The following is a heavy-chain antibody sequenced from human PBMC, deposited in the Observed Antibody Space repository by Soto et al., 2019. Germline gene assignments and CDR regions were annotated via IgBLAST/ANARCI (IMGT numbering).Heavy chain of an antibody. CDR3: ARRTYGDYSYWFDP. CDR1: GYTFTSYD. Sequence: QVQLVQSGAEVKKPGASVKVSCKASGYTFTSYDINWVRQDTGQGLEWIGWMNPNSGNTGYAQKFQGRVTMTRNTSISTAYMELSSLRSEDTAVYYCARRTYGDYSYWFDPWGQGTLVTVSS. J-gene: IGHJ5*02. CDR2: MNPNSGNT. D-gene: IGHD4-17*01. V-gene: IGHV1-8*01.